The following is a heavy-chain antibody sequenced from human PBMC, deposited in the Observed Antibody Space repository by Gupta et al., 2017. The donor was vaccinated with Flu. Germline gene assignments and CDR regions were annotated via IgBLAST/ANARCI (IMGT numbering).Heavy chain of an antibody. V-gene: IGHV3-11*01. CDR3: ARDSRRDGWNDAFDV. CDR1: GFPFSDSY. D-gene: IGHD5-24*01. CDR2: ISGSHETI. J-gene: IGHJ3*01. Sequence: QVHLVESGGGLVRPGGSLRLSCAASGFPFSDSYMTWVRQAPGKGLDWVSSISGSHETIYYADSVKGRFTIARDNAKNSVYLQMNSLRTEDTAVYYCARDSRRDGWNDAFDVWGQGTMVTVSS.